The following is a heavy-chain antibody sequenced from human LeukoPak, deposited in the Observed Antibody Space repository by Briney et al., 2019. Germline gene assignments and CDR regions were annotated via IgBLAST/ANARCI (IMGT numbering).Heavy chain of an antibody. J-gene: IGHJ4*02. CDR2: ISYDGSNK. Sequence: PGGSLRLSCAASGFTFSSYGMHWVRQAPGKGLEWVAVISYDGSNKYYADSVKGRFTISRDNSKNTLYLQMNSPRAEDTAVYYCAKDSPEYYFDYWGQGTLVTVSS. CDR3: AKDSPEYYFDY. V-gene: IGHV3-30*18. CDR1: GFTFSSYG.